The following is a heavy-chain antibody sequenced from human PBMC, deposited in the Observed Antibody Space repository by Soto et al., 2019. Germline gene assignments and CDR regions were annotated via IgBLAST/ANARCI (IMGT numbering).Heavy chain of an antibody. J-gene: IGHJ4*02. Sequence: EVQLVESGGGLIQPGGSLRLSCAVSGFTVSNNYMSWVRQAPGKGLEGVSTLTSGGTTFYADSVKGRFTISRDNSKNTLSLQMHSLRTEDTALYYCAKRATTVPTPGNYFDCWGQGTLVTVSS. CDR1: GFTVSNNY. CDR3: AKRATTVPTPGNYFDC. CDR2: LTSGGTT. V-gene: IGHV3-53*01. D-gene: IGHD2-15*01.